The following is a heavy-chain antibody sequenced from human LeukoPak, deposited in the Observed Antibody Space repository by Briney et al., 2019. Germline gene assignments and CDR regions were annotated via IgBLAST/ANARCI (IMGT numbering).Heavy chain of an antibody. D-gene: IGHD5-12*01. Sequence: GGSLRLSCAASGFTFSSYSMNWVRQAPGKGLEWGSSISSSSSYIYYADSVKGRFTISRDNAKNSLYLQMNSLRAEDTAVYYCARGSAVATAGDYWGQGTLVTVSS. V-gene: IGHV3-21*01. CDR1: GFTFSSYS. J-gene: IGHJ4*02. CDR3: ARGSAVATAGDY. CDR2: ISSSSSYI.